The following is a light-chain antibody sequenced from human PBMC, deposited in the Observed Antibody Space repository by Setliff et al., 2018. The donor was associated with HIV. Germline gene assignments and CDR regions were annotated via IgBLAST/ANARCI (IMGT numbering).Light chain of an antibody. V-gene: IGLV1-40*01. CDR2: GNN. J-gene: IGLJ1*01. CDR1: SSNIGAGSD. Sequence: QSVLTQPPSVSGAPGQRVTISCTGSSSNIGAGSDVHWYQQLPGTAPKLLIYGNNNRPSGIPDRFSGSKSGTSASLAITGLRAEDEADYYCQSYDSSLDVFGTGTEGTVL. CDR3: QSYDSSLDV.